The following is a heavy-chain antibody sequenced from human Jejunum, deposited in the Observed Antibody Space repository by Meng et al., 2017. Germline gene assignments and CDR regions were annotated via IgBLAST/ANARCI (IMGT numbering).Heavy chain of an antibody. CDR1: GFNFGDYE. V-gene: IGHV3-74*01. CDR3: ARDLGWGLFYY. D-gene: IGHD2-21*02. CDR2: IVSDGGIT. J-gene: IGHJ4*02. Sequence: GESLKISCAASGFNFGDYEMHWVRQSPGKGLEWISRIVSDGGITNYADSVKGRFTIYRDNAKNTLYLQMNSLGADDTAVYYCARDLGWGLFYYWGQGALVTVSS.